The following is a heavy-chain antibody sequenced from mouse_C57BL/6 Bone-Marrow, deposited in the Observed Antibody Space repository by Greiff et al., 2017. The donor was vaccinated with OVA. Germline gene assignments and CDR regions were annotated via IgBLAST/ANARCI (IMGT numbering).Heavy chain of an antibody. Sequence: EVKLVESGGGLVKPGGSLKLSCAASGFTFSDYGMHWVRQAPEKGLEWVAYISSGSSTIYYADTVKGRFTISRDNAKNTLFLQMTSLTSEDTALYYCAGQYYGSSYVPYAYWGQGALVTV. D-gene: IGHD1-1*01. J-gene: IGHJ3*01. CDR3: AGQYYGSSYVPYAY. V-gene: IGHV5-17*01. CDR1: GFTFSDYG. CDR2: ISSGSSTI.